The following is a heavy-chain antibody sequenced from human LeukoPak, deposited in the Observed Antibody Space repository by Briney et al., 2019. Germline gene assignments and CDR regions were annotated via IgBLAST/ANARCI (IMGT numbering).Heavy chain of an antibody. V-gene: IGHV3-30-3*01. CDR1: GFTFSSYA. Sequence: QPGRSLRLSCAASGFTFSSYAMHWVRQAPGKGLEGVAVISYDGSNKYYADSVKGRFTISRDNSKNTLYLQMNSLRAEDTAVYYCARGRGIQLWLVPTDYWGQGTLVTVSS. CDR3: ARGRGIQLWLVPTDY. CDR2: ISYDGSNK. J-gene: IGHJ4*02. D-gene: IGHD5-18*01.